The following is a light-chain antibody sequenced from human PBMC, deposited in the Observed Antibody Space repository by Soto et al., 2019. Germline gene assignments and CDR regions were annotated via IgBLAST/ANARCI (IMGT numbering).Light chain of an antibody. J-gene: IGLJ1*01. Sequence: QSALTQPASVYGSPGQSITISCAGTSSDVGGYKYVSWYQQHPGRAPKLLIYEVSNRPSGVSNRFSGSKSGNTASLTISGLQAEDEADYYCNSYTSTYTGVFGTGTKLTVL. CDR1: SSDVGGYKY. CDR2: EVS. V-gene: IGLV2-14*01. CDR3: NSYTSTYTGV.